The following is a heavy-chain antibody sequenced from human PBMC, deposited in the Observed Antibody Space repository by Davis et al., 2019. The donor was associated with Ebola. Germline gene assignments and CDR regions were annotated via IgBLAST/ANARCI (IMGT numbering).Heavy chain of an antibody. CDR2: IGTAGDT. CDR3: AAEGRSSRPGY. V-gene: IGHV3-13*01. D-gene: IGHD3-10*01. CDR1: GFTFSSYD. J-gene: IGHJ4*02. Sequence: GESLKISCAASGFTFSSYDMHWVRQATGKGLEWVSAIGTAGDTYYPGSVKGRFTISRDNSKNTLHLQMNGLRAEDTAIYYCAAEGRSSRPGYWGQGTLVTVSS.